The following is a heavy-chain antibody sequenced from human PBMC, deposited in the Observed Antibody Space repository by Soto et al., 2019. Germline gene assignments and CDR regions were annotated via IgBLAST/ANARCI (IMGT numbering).Heavy chain of an antibody. J-gene: IGHJ5*02. CDR3: AREMIIGFEP. CDR2: TYYRSNWYN. CDR1: GYSVSSNSAA. V-gene: IGHV6-1*01. D-gene: IGHD3-16*01. Sequence: SQTLSLTCAISGYSVSSNSAAWNWLRQSPSRGREWLGRTYYRSNWYNDYAVSVKSRITINPDTSKNQFSLHLNSVTPEDTAVYYCAREMIIGFEPWGQGTMVTVSS.